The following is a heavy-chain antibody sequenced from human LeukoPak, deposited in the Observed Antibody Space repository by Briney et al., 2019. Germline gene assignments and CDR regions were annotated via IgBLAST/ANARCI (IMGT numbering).Heavy chain of an antibody. D-gene: IGHD4-17*01. CDR3: ARALLPTTPFDY. Sequence: SETLSLTCAVYGGSFSGYYWSWIRQPPGKGLEWIGEINHSGSTNYNPSLKSRVTISVDTSKNQFSLKLSSVTAADTAVYYCARALLPTTPFDYWGQGTLVTVSS. CDR1: GGSFSGYY. V-gene: IGHV4-34*01. CDR2: INHSGST. J-gene: IGHJ4*02.